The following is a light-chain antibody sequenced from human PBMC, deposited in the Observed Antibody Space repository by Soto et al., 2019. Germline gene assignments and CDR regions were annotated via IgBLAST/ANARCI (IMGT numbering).Light chain of an antibody. CDR3: QPHHRFPYT. J-gene: IGKJ2*01. V-gene: IGKV1-5*03. CDR2: KAS. Sequence: DIQMTQSPSTLSASVGDTVTITCRASQSISNWLAWYQQKPGQAPKLLIHKASTLESGFPSSFGGSGSVTDFTLKISSLQPDVFAPFYFQPHHRFPYTFGQGTKLEIK. CDR1: QSISNW.